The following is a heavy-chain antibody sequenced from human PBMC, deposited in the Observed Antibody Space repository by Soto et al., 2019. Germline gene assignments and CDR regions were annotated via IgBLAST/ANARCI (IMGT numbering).Heavy chain of an antibody. CDR3: ARVYYYDSLHPTFDY. J-gene: IGHJ4*02. CDR2: IYYSGST. CDR1: GGSISSGDYY. Sequence: SETLSLTCTVSGGSISSGDYYWSWIRQPPGKGLEWIGYIYYSGSTYYNPSLKSRVTISVDTSKNQFSLKLSSVTAADTAVYYCARVYYYDSLHPTFDYWGQGTLVTVSS. D-gene: IGHD3-22*01. V-gene: IGHV4-30-4*01.